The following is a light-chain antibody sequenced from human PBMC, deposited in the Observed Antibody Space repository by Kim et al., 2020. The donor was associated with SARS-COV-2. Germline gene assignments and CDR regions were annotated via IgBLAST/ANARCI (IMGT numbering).Light chain of an antibody. CDR2: GAS. J-gene: IGKJ5*01. V-gene: IGKV1-17*01. CDR1: QDIRND. Sequence: AYVGDRVTITCRASQDIRNDLGWYQQNQGRAPKRLIYGASSLQSGVPSRFSGSGSGTEFTLTISSLQPEDFATYFCLQHNTYPITFGQGTRLEIK. CDR3: LQHNTYPIT.